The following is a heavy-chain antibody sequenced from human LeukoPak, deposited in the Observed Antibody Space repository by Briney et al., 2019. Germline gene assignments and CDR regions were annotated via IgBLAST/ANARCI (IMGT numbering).Heavy chain of an antibody. CDR3: ARGRYYDSSGYYDY. Sequence: GGSLRLSCAASGFTFSSHGMHWVRQAPGKGLEWVAVISYDGSNKYYADSVKGRFTISRDNSKNTLYLQMNSLRAEDTAVYYCARGRYYDSSGYYDYWGQGTLVTVSS. CDR2: ISYDGSNK. V-gene: IGHV3-30*03. CDR1: GFTFSSHG. D-gene: IGHD3-22*01. J-gene: IGHJ4*02.